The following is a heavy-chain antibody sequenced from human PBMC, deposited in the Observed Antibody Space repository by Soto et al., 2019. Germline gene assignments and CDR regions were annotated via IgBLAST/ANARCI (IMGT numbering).Heavy chain of an antibody. D-gene: IGHD1-26*01. CDR3: ARQWELSGYYYGMDV. CDR1: GYTFTSYD. Sequence: QVQLVQSGAEVKKPGASVKVSCKASGYTFTSYDLNWVRQASGQGLEWMGWMNPNSGNTGYAQKFQGRVTMTRDTSISTAYMELSSLRSEDTAVYYCARQWELSGYYYGMDVWGQGTTVTVSS. CDR2: MNPNSGNT. V-gene: IGHV1-8*01. J-gene: IGHJ6*02.